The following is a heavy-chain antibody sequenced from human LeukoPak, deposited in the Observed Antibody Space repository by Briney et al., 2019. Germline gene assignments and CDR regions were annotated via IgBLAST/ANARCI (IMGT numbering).Heavy chain of an antibody. J-gene: IGHJ4*02. V-gene: IGHV3-74*01. Sequence: GGSLRLSCAAYGFTFSSYWMHWVRQAPGKGLVWVSYFNGDDSGTNHADSVQGRFTIFRDNAKNTLYLQMNSLRAEDTAVYYCARLRRDYYFDYWGQGTLVTVSS. CDR1: GFTFSSYW. CDR3: ARLRRDYYFDY. D-gene: IGHD3-3*01. CDR2: FNGDDSGT.